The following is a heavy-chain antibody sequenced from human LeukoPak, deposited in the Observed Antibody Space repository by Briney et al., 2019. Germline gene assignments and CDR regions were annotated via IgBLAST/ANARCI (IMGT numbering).Heavy chain of an antibody. J-gene: IGHJ4*02. V-gene: IGHV4-39*07. CDR2: IYYSGST. Sequence: SETLSLTCTVSGGSISSSSYYWGWIRQPPGKGLEWIGSIYYSGSTYYNPSLKSRVTISVDTSKNQFSLKLSSVTAADTAVYYCARVSDYPKEKFDFWGRGTLVTVSS. CDR1: GGSISSSSYY. CDR3: ARVSDYPKEKFDF. D-gene: IGHD3/OR15-3a*01.